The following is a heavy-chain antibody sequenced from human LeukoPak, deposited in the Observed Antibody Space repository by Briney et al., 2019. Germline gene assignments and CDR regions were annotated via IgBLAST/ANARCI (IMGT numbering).Heavy chain of an antibody. D-gene: IGHD3-10*01. Sequence: TRYDTNWVRQATGQGLEWMGGIIPIFGTANYAQKFQGRVTITADESTSTAYMELSSLRSEDTAVYYCASLQPPALGDWGQGTLVTVSS. CDR2: IIPIFGTA. J-gene: IGHJ4*02. CDR3: ASLQPPALGD. CDR1: TRYD. V-gene: IGHV1-69*01.